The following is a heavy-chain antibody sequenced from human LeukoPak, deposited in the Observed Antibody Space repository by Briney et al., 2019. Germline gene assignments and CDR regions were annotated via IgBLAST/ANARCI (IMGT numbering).Heavy chain of an antibody. D-gene: IGHD6-25*01. CDR2: LFYGENT. V-gene: IGHV4-39*01. J-gene: IGHJ4*02. CDR1: GGSISPISSSTYY. CDR3: ARQLPTAAADTRGYFDY. Sequence: PSETLSLTCTVSGGSISPISSSTYYWGWIRQAPGKGLEWIGSLFYGENTHYNPSLKSRATLSVDSSKNQFSLKLTSVTAADAAVCFCARQLPTAAADTRGYFDYWGQGTVVTVSS.